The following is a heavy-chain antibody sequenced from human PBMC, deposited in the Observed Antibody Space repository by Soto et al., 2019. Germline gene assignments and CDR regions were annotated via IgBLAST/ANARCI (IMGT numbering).Heavy chain of an antibody. CDR1: GGSISSNDW. Sequence: QVQLQESGPGLVKPSGTLSLTCAVSGGSISSNDWWSWVRQPPGKGLQWIGEIYHTGSFNYNPSLKSPGTISVDNSRNHFSLNLNSVTAADTAVDYCARSGFGEHNDYYFGLDVWGQGTTVTISS. V-gene: IGHV4-4*02. J-gene: IGHJ6*02. CDR3: ARSGFGEHNDYYFGLDV. D-gene: IGHD3-10*01. CDR2: IYHTGSF.